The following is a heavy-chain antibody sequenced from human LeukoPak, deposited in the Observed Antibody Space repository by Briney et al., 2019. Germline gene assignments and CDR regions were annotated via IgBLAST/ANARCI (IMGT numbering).Heavy chain of an antibody. Sequence: GGSLRLSCTTSGFTSSRYSMNWVRQAPGKGLEWISYISSSSSNIQYADSVKGRFTISRDNARNSLYLQMNNLGAEDTAVYHCARGDGDDNWLIDYWGQGTLVTVSS. V-gene: IGHV3-48*04. J-gene: IGHJ4*02. D-gene: IGHD1-1*01. CDR3: ARGDGDDNWLIDY. CDR2: ISSSSSNI. CDR1: GFTSSRYS.